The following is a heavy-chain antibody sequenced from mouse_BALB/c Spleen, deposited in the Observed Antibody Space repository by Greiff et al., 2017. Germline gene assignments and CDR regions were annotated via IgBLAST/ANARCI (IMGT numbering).Heavy chain of an antibody. J-gene: IGHJ4*01. Sequence: EVQLQESGPGLVKPSQSLSLTCSVTGYSITSGYYWNWIRQFPGNKLEWMGYISYDGSNNYNPSLKNRISITRDTSKNQFFLKLNSVTTEDTATYYCAREGYYGRAMDYWGQGTSVTVSS. CDR1: GYSITSGYY. V-gene: IGHV3-6*02. D-gene: IGHD1-1*01. CDR2: ISYDGSN. CDR3: AREGYYGRAMDY.